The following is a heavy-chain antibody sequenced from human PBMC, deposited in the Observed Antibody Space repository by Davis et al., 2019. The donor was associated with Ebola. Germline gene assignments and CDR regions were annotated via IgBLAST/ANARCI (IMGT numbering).Heavy chain of an antibody. CDR3: ARFHCTNGVCSFFDY. J-gene: IGHJ4*02. Sequence: MPSETLSLTCTVSGASISSPDWWTWVRQPPGKGLEWIAENSHSGNTNYNPSVESRATISSDMSKNQFSLRLSSVTAADTAVYFCARFHCTNGVCSFFDYWGQGTLVTVSS. V-gene: IGHV4-4*02. CDR2: NSHSGNT. D-gene: IGHD2-8*01. CDR1: GASISSPDW.